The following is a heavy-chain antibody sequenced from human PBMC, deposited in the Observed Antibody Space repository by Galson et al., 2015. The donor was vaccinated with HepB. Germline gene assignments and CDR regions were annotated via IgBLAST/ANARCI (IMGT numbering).Heavy chain of an antibody. Sequence: SLRLSCAVSGFTFRSFGMYWVRQAPGKGLEFVSGISDSGYNTYYADFVKGRFTISRDNSKNMLYLQMNSLRAEDTAVYYCAKVKDNYSIHYYGMDVWGQGTMVTVSS. V-gene: IGHV3-23*01. J-gene: IGHJ6*02. CDR2: ISDSGYNT. D-gene: IGHD4-11*01. CDR3: AKVKDNYSIHYYGMDV. CDR1: GFTFRSFG.